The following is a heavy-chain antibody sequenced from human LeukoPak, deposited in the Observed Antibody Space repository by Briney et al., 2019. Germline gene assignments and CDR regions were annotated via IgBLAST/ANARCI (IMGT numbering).Heavy chain of an antibody. D-gene: IGHD3/OR15-3a*01. Sequence: ASVKVSCKASGYTFTSYYMHWVRQAPGQGLEWMGIINPSGGSTSYAQKFQGRVTMTRDMSTSTVYMELSSLRSEDTAVYYCARGPRGLVITEYYFDYWGQGTLVTVSS. CDR1: GYTFTSYY. CDR3: ARGPRGLVITEYYFDY. CDR2: INPSGGST. J-gene: IGHJ4*02. V-gene: IGHV1-46*01.